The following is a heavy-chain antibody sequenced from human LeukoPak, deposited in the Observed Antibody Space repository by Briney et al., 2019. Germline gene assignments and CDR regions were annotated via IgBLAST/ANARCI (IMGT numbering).Heavy chain of an antibody. CDR3: ARPHSSGYYLAS. J-gene: IGHJ4*02. CDR2: IYHSGST. CDR1: GVSMSSYY. Sequence: PSETLSLTCSVSGVSMSSYYWSWVRQAPGKGLEWVGYIYHSGSTKYNPSLKTRVTISVDTSKKQFSLKLSSVTAADTPVYYCARPHSSGYYLASWGQGTLVTVSS. D-gene: IGHD3-22*01. V-gene: IGHV4-59*01.